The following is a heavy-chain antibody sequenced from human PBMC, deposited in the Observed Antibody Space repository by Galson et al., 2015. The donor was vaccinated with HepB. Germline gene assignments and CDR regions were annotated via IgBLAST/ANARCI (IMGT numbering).Heavy chain of an antibody. V-gene: IGHV5-10-1*01. CDR3: ARVRGIRGDGMDV. D-gene: IGHD3-10*01. CDR2: IDPSDSYV. J-gene: IGHJ6*02. Sequence: QSGAEVKKPGESLRISCKGSGYSFTSHWISWVRQMPGKGLEWMGRIDPSDSYVNYSPSFQGHDTISADKSISTAFLQWSRLKASDTAMYDCARVRGIRGDGMDVWGQGTTVTVSS. CDR1: GYSFTSHW.